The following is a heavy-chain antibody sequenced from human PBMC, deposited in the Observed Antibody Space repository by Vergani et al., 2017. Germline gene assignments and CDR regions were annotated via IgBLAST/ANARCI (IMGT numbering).Heavy chain of an antibody. CDR1: GGSMSGYY. CDR2: INHSGST. Sequence: QVRLQESGPGLVKPSETLSLTCSVSGGSMSGYYWSWIRQPPGKGLEWIGEINHSGSTNYNPSLKSRVTISVDTSKNQFSLKLSSVTAADTAVYYCARTRCTMVRGAWFDPWGQGTLVTVSS. V-gene: IGHV4-34*01. D-gene: IGHD3-10*01. CDR3: ARTRCTMVRGAWFDP. J-gene: IGHJ5*02.